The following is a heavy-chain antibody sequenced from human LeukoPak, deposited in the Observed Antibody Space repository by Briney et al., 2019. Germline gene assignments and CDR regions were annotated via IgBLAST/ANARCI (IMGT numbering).Heavy chain of an antibody. V-gene: IGHV1-2*02. CDR2: INPNSGGT. D-gene: IGHD1-26*01. J-gene: IGHJ4*02. CDR1: GHTSTVYY. CDR3: ARGIEGATSFDY. Sequence: ASVKGSCKAYGHTSTVYYMHWVRHAPGQGLEWMGWINPNSGGTNYAQKFQGRVTMTWDTSISTAYMELSRLRSDDTAVYYCARGIEGATSFDYWGQGTLVTVSS.